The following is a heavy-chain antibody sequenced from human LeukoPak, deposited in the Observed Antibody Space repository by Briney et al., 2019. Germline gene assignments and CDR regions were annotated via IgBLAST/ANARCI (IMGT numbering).Heavy chain of an antibody. J-gene: IGHJ5*02. CDR3: ARVGHYDSTSWFDP. Sequence: ASAKVYCKASGYTFTGYYMHWVRQAPGQGLEWMGWINPNSGGTNYAQRLQGRVTMTRDTSISTAYMELSRLRSDDTAVYYCARVGHYDSTSWFDPWGQGTLVTVSS. V-gene: IGHV1-2*02. D-gene: IGHD3-3*01. CDR2: INPNSGGT. CDR1: GYTFTGYY.